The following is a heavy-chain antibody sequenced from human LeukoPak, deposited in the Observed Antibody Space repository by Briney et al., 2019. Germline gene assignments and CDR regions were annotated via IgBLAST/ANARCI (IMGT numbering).Heavy chain of an antibody. D-gene: IGHD1-26*01. Sequence: ASVKVSCKASGGTFSSYAISWVRQAPGQGLEWMGGIIPIFGTANYAQKFQGRVTITTDESTSTAYMELSSLRSEDTAVYYCARGKVGATPFDYWGQGTLVTVSS. CDR2: IIPIFGTA. CDR3: ARGKVGATPFDY. J-gene: IGHJ4*02. CDR1: GGTFSSYA. V-gene: IGHV1-69*05.